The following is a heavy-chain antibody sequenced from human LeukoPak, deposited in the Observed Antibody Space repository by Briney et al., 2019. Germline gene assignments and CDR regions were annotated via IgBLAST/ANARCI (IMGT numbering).Heavy chain of an antibody. V-gene: IGHV3-30*18. J-gene: IGHJ4*02. CDR3: VKDSYYYDNSGYYYVKDH. Sequence: PGGSLRLSCAASGFTFSSYGMHWVRQAPGKGLEWVAVISYDGSNKYYADSVKGRFTISRDNSKNTLYVQMNSLRADDTAIYYCVKDSYYYDNSGYYYVKDHWGQGTLVTVSS. D-gene: IGHD3-22*01. CDR1: GFTFSSYG. CDR2: ISYDGSNK.